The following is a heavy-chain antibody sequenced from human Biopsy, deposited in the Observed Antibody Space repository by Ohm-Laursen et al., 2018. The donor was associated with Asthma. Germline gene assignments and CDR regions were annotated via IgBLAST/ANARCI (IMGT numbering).Heavy chain of an antibody. J-gene: IGHJ4*02. Sequence: SLRLSCAASGFTFSSYGMDWVRQAPGKGLEWVALMSYDGSIKDYADSVKGRFTISRDNSMNTLYLNMSSLRVEDTAVYYCARGLDYSGRSGFDYWGQGTLVTVSS. CDR2: MSYDGSIK. V-gene: IGHV3-33*05. D-gene: IGHD3-10*01. CDR3: ARGLDYSGRSGFDY. CDR1: GFTFSSYG.